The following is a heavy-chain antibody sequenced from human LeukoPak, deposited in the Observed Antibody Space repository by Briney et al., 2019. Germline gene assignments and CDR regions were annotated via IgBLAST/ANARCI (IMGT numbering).Heavy chain of an antibody. V-gene: IGHV1-69*13. Sequence: SVKVSCKASGGTFSSYAISWVRQAPGQGLEWMGGIIPIFGTANYAQKFQGRVTITADESTSTAYMELSSLRSEDTAVYYCARPDEDRGYSYGYNYWGQGTLVTVSS. CDR2: IIPIFGTA. J-gene: IGHJ4*02. CDR1: GGTFSSYA. D-gene: IGHD5-18*01. CDR3: ARPDEDRGYSYGYNY.